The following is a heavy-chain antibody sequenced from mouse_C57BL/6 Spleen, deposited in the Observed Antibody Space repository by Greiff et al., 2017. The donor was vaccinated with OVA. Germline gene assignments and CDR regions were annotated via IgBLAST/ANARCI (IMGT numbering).Heavy chain of an antibody. CDR1: GYTFTSYW. D-gene: IGHD2-1*01. V-gene: IGHV1-64*01. CDR3: EREHIYYGKYGYMDY. J-gene: IGHJ4*01. Sequence: QVQLQQPGAELVKPGASVKLSCKASGYTFTSYWMHWVKQRPGQGLEWIGMIHPNSGSTNYNEKFKSKATLTVDKSSSTAYMQLSSLTSEDSAVLYCEREHIYYGKYGYMDYWGQGTSDTVPS. CDR2: IHPNSGST.